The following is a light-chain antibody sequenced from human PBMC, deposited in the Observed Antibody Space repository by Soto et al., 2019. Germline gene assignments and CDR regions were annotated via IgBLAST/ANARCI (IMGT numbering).Light chain of an antibody. CDR2: QIS. J-gene: IGKJ1*01. V-gene: IGKV2-24*01. CDR3: MQASQLRT. CDR1: ESLLHTSGKTY. Sequence: IALTQTPLSSRVTLGQAASISCSSSESLLHTSGKTYLSWLQLRPGQPPRLLLYQISQRPPGVPDRFTGSGAGTNFTLTISGVEADDIGIYYCMQASQLRTFGQGTKVDIK.